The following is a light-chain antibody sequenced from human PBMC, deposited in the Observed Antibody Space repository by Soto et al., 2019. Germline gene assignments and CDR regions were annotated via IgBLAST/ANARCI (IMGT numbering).Light chain of an antibody. V-gene: IGKV1-39*01. CDR3: QHSYSTLWT. CDR1: QSISSY. J-gene: IGKJ1*01. Sequence: DIQMTQSPSSLSASVGDRVTITCRASQSISSYLNWYQQKPGKAPKLLIYAASSLQSRVPSRFSGSGSGTDFTLTISSLQPEDFATYYCQHSYSTLWTFGQGTKVEIK. CDR2: AAS.